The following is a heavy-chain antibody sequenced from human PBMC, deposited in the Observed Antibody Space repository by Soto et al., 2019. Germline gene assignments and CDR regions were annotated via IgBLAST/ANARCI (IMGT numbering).Heavy chain of an antibody. CDR2: ISSSSSTI. CDR3: ARDLDEGIFGVVTSYYYYGMDV. CDR1: GFTFSSYS. Sequence: GGSLRLSCAASGFTFSSYSMNWVRQAPGKGLEWVSYISSSSSTIYYADSVKGRFTISRDNAKNSLYLQMNSLRDEDTAVYYCARDLDEGIFGVVTSYYYYGMDVWGQGTTVTVSS. V-gene: IGHV3-48*02. D-gene: IGHD3-3*01. J-gene: IGHJ6*02.